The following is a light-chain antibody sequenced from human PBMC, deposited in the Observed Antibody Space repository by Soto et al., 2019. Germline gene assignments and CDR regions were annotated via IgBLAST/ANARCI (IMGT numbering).Light chain of an antibody. CDR3: SPWDDSLVVV. CDR1: SSNIGSNS. V-gene: IGLV1-44*01. J-gene: IGLJ2*01. CDR2: SNH. Sequence: QSVLTQPPSASGTPGQTVTISCSGSSSNIGSNSVNWFQHLPGAVPKLLIFSNHQRPSGVPDRFSGSKSGTSASLAISGLQTEDEADYYCSPWDDSLVVVFGGGTKVTVL.